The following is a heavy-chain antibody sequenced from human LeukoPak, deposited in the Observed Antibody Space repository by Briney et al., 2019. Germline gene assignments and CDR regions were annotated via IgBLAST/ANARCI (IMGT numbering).Heavy chain of an antibody. D-gene: IGHD5-18*01. CDR3: ARVSYGPYYFDY. V-gene: IGHV4-38-2*02. CDR2: IYHSGST. Sequence: PSETLSLTCTVSGYSISSGYYWGWIRQPPGKGLEWIGSIYHSGSTYYNPSLKSRVTISADTSKNQFSLKLRSVTAADTAVYYCARVSYGPYYFDYWGQGTLVTVSS. J-gene: IGHJ4*02. CDR1: GYSISSGYY.